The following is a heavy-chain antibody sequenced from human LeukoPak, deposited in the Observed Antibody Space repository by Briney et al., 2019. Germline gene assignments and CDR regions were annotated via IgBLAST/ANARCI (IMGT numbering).Heavy chain of an antibody. D-gene: IGHD7-27*01. CDR2: IYYSGST. J-gene: IGHJ3*02. Sequence: SETLSLTCTVSGGSISSYYWSWIRQPPGKGLEWIGYIYYSGSTNYNPSLKSRVTISVDTSENQFSLKLSSVTAADTAVYYCARHAPVMTNLGNAFDIWGQGTMVTVSS. CDR1: GGSISSYY. V-gene: IGHV4-59*08. CDR3: ARHAPVMTNLGNAFDI.